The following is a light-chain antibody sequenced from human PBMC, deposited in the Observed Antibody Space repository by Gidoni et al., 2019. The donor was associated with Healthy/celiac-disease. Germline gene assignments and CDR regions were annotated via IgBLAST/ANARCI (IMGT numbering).Light chain of an antibody. J-gene: IGLJ3*02. CDR3: SSYTSSSNLE. CDR1: SSDVGGYNY. CDR2: EVS. V-gene: IGLV2-14*01. Sequence: HSALTQPAPVSGSPGQSVTVSCTGTSSDVGGYNYVSWSQQHPGKAPKLMIYEVSNRPSGVSNRCSGSKSGNTASLTTSGLQAEDEADYYCSSYTSSSNLEFGGGTKLTVL.